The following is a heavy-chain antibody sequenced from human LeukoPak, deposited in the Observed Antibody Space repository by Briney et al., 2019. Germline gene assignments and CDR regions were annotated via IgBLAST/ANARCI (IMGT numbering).Heavy chain of an antibody. J-gene: IGHJ4*02. D-gene: IGHD3-10*01. CDR3: ARSVSSRFTSPRRPYYFDS. CDR2: ISSSGGYT. V-gene: IGHV3-23*01. Sequence: PGGSLRLSCSASGFIFSTYAMSWVRQAPGKGLEWVSAISSSGGYTYYADSLKGRFTISRDNSKTMLHVQMNSLRAEDTAVYYCARSVSSRFTSPRRPYYFDSWGPGTLVTVSS. CDR1: GFIFSTYA.